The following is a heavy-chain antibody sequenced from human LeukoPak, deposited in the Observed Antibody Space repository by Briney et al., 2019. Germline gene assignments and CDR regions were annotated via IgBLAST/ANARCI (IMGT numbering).Heavy chain of an antibody. J-gene: IGHJ6*03. CDR1: GFTLSRYG. Sequence: GGSLRLSCAASGFTLSRYGMYWVRQAPGKGLEWVALMSYDGTKKYYADSVKGRFTISRDNSKNTLCLQMNSLRAEDTAVYYCAKDSLGAAGLDYYMDVWGKGTTVTVSS. D-gene: IGHD6-13*01. V-gene: IGHV3-30*18. CDR3: AKDSLGAAGLDYYMDV. CDR2: MSYDGTKK.